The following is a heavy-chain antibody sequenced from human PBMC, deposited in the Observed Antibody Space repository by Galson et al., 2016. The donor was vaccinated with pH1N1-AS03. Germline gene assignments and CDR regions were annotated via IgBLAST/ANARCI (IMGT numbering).Heavy chain of an antibody. CDR2: IYWTEGK. J-gene: IGHJ4*02. V-gene: IGHV2-5*01. Sequence: ALVKPTQTLTLTCTFSGFSLTTRGVGVGWIRQPPGKALEWLALIYWTEGKHYSPSLQSRLAITMDTSKNHVLLTMTNMVPVDTGTYYCSRVPRLCSGFDSWGQGTLVTVSS. D-gene: IGHD2-15*01. CDR3: SRVPRLCSGFDS. CDR1: GFSLTTRGVG.